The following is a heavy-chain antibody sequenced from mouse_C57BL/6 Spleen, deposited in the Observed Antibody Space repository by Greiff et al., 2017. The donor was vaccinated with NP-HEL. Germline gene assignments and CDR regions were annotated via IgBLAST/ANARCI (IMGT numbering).Heavy chain of an antibody. Sequence: QVQLQQPGAELVKPGASVKMSCKASGYTFTSYWITWVKQRPGQGLEWIGDIYPGSGSTNYNEKFKSKATLTVETSASTAYMQLSSLTSEDSAVYFCARSAYYSNSWFAYWGQGTLVTVSA. D-gene: IGHD2-5*01. CDR3: ARSAYYSNSWFAY. CDR1: GYTFTSYW. CDR2: IYPGSGST. V-gene: IGHV1-55*01. J-gene: IGHJ3*01.